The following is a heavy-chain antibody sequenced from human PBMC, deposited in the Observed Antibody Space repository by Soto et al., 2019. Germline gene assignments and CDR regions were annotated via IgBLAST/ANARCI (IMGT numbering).Heavy chain of an antibody. CDR2: ISGSGGST. V-gene: IGHV3-23*01. J-gene: IGHJ4*02. Sequence: GGSLRLSSAASGFTFDSCAMRWVRHAPGKGLEWILGISGSGGSTYYADSVKGRFTISRDNSKNTLYLQMNSLRADDTAIYYCAKGKTSGWYYFDFWGQGTPVTVSS. D-gene: IGHD6-19*01. CDR1: GFTFDSCA. CDR3: AKGKTSGWYYFDF.